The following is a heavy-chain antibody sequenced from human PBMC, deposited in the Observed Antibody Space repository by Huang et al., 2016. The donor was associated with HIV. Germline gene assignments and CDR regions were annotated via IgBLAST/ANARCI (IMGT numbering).Heavy chain of an antibody. Sequence: QVQLVQSGSELTKPGASVKVSCKASGYTFTSYAMNWVRQAHGQGIEWMGWINPNTGNPTYAQCFTGRFVFSLDTSVSTAYLQISSLKAEDTAVYYCARGLYSSSWAPFDYWGQGTLVTVSS. V-gene: IGHV7-4-1*02. CDR3: ARGLYSSSWAPFDY. J-gene: IGHJ4*02. CDR1: GYTFTSYA. CDR2: INPNTGNP. D-gene: IGHD6-13*01.